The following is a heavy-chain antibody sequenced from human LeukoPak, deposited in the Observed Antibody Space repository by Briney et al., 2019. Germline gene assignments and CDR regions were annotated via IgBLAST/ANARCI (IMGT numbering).Heavy chain of an antibody. J-gene: IGHJ4*02. D-gene: IGHD4-17*01. CDR1: GFTFYDYA. V-gene: IGHV3-9*01. CDR2: ISWNSGSI. Sequence: GRSLRLSCAASGFTFYDYAMHWVRQAPGKGLEWVSGISWNSGSIGYADSVKGRFTISRDNAKNSLYLQMNSLRAEDTALYYCAKVYGDYEYFDYWGQGALVTVSS. CDR3: AKVYGDYEYFDY.